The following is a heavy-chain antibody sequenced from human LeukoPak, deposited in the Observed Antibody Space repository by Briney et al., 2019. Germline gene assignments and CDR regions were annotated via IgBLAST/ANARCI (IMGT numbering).Heavy chain of an antibody. Sequence: SETLSLTCAVYGGSFSGYYWSWIRQPPGKGLEWIGEINHSGSTNYNPSLESQVTISVDTPKNQFSLKLSSVTAADTAVYYCARGLGRESSDYDILTGSGNNWFDPWGQGTLVTVSS. D-gene: IGHD3-9*01. CDR3: ARGLGRESSDYDILTGSGNNWFDP. V-gene: IGHV4-34*01. J-gene: IGHJ5*02. CDR1: GGSFSGYY. CDR2: INHSGST.